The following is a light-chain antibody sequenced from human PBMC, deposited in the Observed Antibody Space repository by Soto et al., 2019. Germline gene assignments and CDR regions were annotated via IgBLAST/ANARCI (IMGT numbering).Light chain of an antibody. J-gene: IGLJ2*01. CDR2: DVS. CDR3: SSYTSSSTVV. Sequence: QSVLTQPASVSGSPGQSITVSCTGTSSDVGGYNYVSWYQQRPGKAPKLMIYDVSNRPSGVSNRCSGSKSGNTASLTISGLQAEDEADYYCSSYTSSSTVVFGGGTKVTVL. CDR1: SSDVGGYNY. V-gene: IGLV2-14*01.